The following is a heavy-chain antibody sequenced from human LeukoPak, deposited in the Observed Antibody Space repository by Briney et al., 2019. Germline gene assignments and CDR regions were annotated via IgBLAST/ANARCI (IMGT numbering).Heavy chain of an antibody. D-gene: IGHD4-11*01. J-gene: IGHJ2*01. CDR3: AMMQVNWYFDL. V-gene: IGHV3-23*01. CDR1: GFTVSSNY. Sequence: PGGSLRLSCAASGFTVSSNYMSWVRQAPGKGLEWVSAISGSGGSTYYADSVKGRFTISRDNSKNTLYLQMNSLRAEDTAVYYCAMMQVNWYFDLWGRGTLVTVSS. CDR2: ISGSGGST.